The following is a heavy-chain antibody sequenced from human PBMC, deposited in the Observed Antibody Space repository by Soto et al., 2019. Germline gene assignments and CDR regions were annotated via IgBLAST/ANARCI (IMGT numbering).Heavy chain of an antibody. D-gene: IGHD6-6*01. J-gene: IGHJ6*02. CDR2: IYYSGST. CDR1: GGSISSGGYY. V-gene: IGHV4-31*03. Sequence: SETLSLACTVSGGSISSGGYYWSWNRQHPGKGLEWIGYIYYSGSTYYNPYLKSRVTISVDTSKNKFTLKLSSVTAADTAVYYCAGGVLYSSSLAYGMDVWSQGTTVTVSS. CDR3: AGGVLYSSSLAYGMDV.